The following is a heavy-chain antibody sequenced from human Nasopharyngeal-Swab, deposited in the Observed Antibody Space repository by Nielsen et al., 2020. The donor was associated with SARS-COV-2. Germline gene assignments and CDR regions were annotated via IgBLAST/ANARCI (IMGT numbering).Heavy chain of an antibody. CDR2: INSDGSST. CDR1: GFTFSSYW. D-gene: IGHD3-22*01. Sequence: GGSLRLSCAASGFTFSSYWMHWVRQAQGKGLVWVSRINSDGSSTSYADSVKGRFTISRDNAKNTLYLQMNSLRAEDTAVYYCARGAVMSDSSEYYYYYYGMDVWGQGTTVTVSS. CDR3: ARGAVMSDSSEYYYYYYGMDV. V-gene: IGHV3-74*01. J-gene: IGHJ6*02.